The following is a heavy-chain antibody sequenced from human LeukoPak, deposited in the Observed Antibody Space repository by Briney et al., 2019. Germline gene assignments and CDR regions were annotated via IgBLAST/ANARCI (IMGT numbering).Heavy chain of an antibody. V-gene: IGHV1-2*02. D-gene: IGHD2-15*01. CDR2: INPNSGGI. CDR1: GYTFTGYY. J-gene: IGHJ5*02. CDR3: ARGGICSGGSCYSHNWFDP. Sequence: ASVKVSCKASGYTFTGYYMHWVRQAPGQGLEWMGWINPNSGGINYAQKFQGRVTMTRDTFISTAYMKLSRLTSDDTAVYYCARGGICSGGSCYSHNWFDPWGQGTLVTVSS.